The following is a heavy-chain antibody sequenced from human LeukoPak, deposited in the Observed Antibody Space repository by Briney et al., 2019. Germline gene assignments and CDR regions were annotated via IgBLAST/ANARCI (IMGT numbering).Heavy chain of an antibody. V-gene: IGHV1-69*01. D-gene: IGHD2-15*01. CDR2: IIPIFGTA. CDR3: ASPPSHCSGGSCYPATGVTYFDY. CDR1: GGTFSSYA. J-gene: IGHJ4*02. Sequence: GASVNVSCTASGGTFSSYAISWVRQAPGQGLEWMGGIIPIFGTANYAQKFQGRVTITADESTSTAYMELSSLRSEDTAVYYCASPPSHCSGGSCYPATGVTYFDYWGQGTLVTVSS.